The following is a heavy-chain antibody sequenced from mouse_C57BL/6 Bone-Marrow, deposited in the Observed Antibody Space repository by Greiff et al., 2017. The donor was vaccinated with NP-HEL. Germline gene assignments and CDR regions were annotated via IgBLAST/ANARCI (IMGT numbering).Heavy chain of an antibody. CDR3: AREGPYYYGSPSYWYFDV. CDR1: GYTFTSYW. V-gene: IGHV1-55*01. CDR2: IYPGSGST. J-gene: IGHJ1*03. Sequence: VQLQQPGAELVKPGASVKMSCKASGYTFTSYWITWVKQRPGQGLEWIGDIYPGSGSTNYNEKFKSKATLTVDTSSSTAYMQLSSLTSEDSAVYYCAREGPYYYGSPSYWYFDVWGTGTTVTVSS. D-gene: IGHD1-1*01.